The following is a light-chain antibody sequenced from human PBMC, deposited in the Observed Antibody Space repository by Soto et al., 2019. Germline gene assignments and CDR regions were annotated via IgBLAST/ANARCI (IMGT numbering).Light chain of an antibody. CDR1: SGHSDYA. Sequence: QLVLTQSPSASASLGASVKLTCTLSSGHSDYAIAWHQQQPEKGPRYLMKVNSDGSHNKGDGIPDRFSGSSSGAERYLTISSLQSEDEADYFCQTWNTGTYVLFGGGTKLTVL. CDR3: QTWNTGTYVL. V-gene: IGLV4-69*01. CDR2: VNSDGSH. J-gene: IGLJ2*01.